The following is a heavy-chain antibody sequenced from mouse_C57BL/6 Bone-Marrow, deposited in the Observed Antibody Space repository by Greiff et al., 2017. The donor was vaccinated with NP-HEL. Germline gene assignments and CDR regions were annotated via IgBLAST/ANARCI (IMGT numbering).Heavy chain of an antibody. CDR3: EAVYYDYDNYAMDY. V-gene: IGHV1-72*01. CDR2: IDPNSGGT. CDR1: GYTFTSYW. J-gene: IGHJ4*01. Sequence: QVQLQQPGAELVKPGASVKLSCKASGYTFTSYWMHWVKQRPGRGLEWIGRIDPNSGGTKYNEKFKSKATLTVDKPSSTAYMQLSSLTSEDSAVYYWEAVYYDYDNYAMDYWGQGTSVTVSS. D-gene: IGHD2-4*01.